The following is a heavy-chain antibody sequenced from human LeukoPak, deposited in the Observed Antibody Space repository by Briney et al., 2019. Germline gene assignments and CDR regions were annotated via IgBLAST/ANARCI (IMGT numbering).Heavy chain of an antibody. Sequence: GESLKISCKGSGYSFTSYWIGWVRQMPGKGLEWMGIIYPGDSDTRYNPSFQGQVTISADKSISTAYLQWSSLKASDTAMYYCARQESSSWYVTDYWGQGTLVTVSS. D-gene: IGHD6-13*01. CDR3: ARQESSSWYVTDY. CDR2: IYPGDSDT. J-gene: IGHJ4*02. V-gene: IGHV5-51*01. CDR1: GYSFTSYW.